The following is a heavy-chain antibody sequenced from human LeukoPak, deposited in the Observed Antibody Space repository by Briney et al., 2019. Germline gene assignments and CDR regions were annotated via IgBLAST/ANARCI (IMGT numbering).Heavy chain of an antibody. CDR1: GFTFSSYA. V-gene: IGHV3-30*04. CDR2: ISYDGNNK. J-gene: IGHJ6*04. Sequence: GGSLRLSCAASGFTFSSYAMNWVRKVPGKGLDWVAVISYDGNNKYYADSVKGGFTISRDNSKNTLYLQMNSLQAEDAAVYYCARDHSRGGYYYGMDVWGKGTTVTVSS. CDR3: ARDHSRGGYYYGMDV. D-gene: IGHD3-22*01.